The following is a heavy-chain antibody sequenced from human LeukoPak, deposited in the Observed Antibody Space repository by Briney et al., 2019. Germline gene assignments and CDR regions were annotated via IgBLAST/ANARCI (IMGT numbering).Heavy chain of an antibody. CDR2: INGVGMST. J-gene: IGHJ4*02. CDR1: EFMFSDFW. V-gene: IGHV3-74*01. Sequence: GGSLRLSCVASEFMFSDFWMHWVRQVPGKGPVWLSRINGVGMSTRYADSVKGRFTTSRDNAKNTVYLQMNSLRVEDTAVYYCARSGRDSSGNYNTLDYWGQGTLVTASS. D-gene: IGHD3-22*01. CDR3: ARSGRDSSGNYNTLDY.